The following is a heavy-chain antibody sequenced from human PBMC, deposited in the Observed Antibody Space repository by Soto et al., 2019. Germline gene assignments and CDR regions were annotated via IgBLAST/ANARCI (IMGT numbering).Heavy chain of an antibody. D-gene: IGHD1-1*01. CDR2: LYGNDDN. CDR1: GFSLSSTAVG. J-gene: IGHJ5*02. CDR3: VYTSGWQHTT. V-gene: IGHV2-5*01. Sequence: QITLKESGPTLVKPTQTLTLTCTFSGFSLSSTAVGVAWIRQPPGKALEWLALLYGNDDNRYSPSLKSRLTLTKDTTKNQVILTLIVVDPVDTATYYCVYTSGWQHTTWGQGTLVTVSS.